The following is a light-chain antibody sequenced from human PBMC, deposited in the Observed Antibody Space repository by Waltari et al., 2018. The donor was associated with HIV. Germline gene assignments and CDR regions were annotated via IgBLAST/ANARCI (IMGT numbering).Light chain of an antibody. J-gene: IGLJ1*01. CDR1: SRDVGSYKL. Sequence: QSALTQPASVSGSPGQSITISCTGTSRDVGSYKLVSWYQQHPGKAPKVMIYEGSKRPSGVSNRFSGSKSGNTASLTISGLQAEDEADYYCCSYTGSSTRRPYVFGTGTKVTVL. V-gene: IGLV2-23*01. CDR2: EGS. CDR3: CSYTGSSTRRPYV.